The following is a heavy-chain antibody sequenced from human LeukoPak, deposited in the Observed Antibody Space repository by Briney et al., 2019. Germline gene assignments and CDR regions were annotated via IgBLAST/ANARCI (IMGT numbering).Heavy chain of an antibody. Sequence: GGSLRLFCAASGFTFSSNYMSWVRQAPGKGLEWVSAISGSGGSTYYADSVKGRFTISRDNSKNTLYLQMNSLRAEDTAVYYCAKDDGYSSSWYGGSVDYWGQGTLVTVSS. D-gene: IGHD6-13*01. J-gene: IGHJ4*02. V-gene: IGHV3-23*01. CDR2: ISGSGGST. CDR3: AKDDGYSSSWYGGSVDY. CDR1: GFTFSSNY.